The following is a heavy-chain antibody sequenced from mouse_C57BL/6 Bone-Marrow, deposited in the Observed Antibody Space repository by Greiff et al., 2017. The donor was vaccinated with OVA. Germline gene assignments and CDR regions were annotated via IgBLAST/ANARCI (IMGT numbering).Heavy chain of an antibody. CDR2: IRNKANGYTT. V-gene: IGHV7-3*01. J-gene: IGHJ3*01. Sequence: EVQVVESGGGLVQPGGSLSLSCAASGFTFTDYYMSWVRQPPGKALEWLGFIRNKANGYTTEYSASVKGRFTISRDNSQSILYLQMNALRAEDSATYYCARWDYGSSYVFAYWGQGTLVTVSA. CDR3: ARWDYGSSYVFAY. D-gene: IGHD1-1*01. CDR1: GFTFTDYY.